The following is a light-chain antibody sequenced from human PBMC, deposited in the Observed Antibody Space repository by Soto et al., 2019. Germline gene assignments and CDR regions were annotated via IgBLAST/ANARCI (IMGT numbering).Light chain of an antibody. J-gene: IGLJ1*01. Sequence: QSVFTPPASLSGFPGQSIPLSFTGTRRDVGTHNFVSWYQQHPGKAPKLIIYDVSNRPSGVSDRFFGSKSGNTASLTISGLQAEDEADYYCSSFTTTNTYVFGTGTKVTVL. CDR1: RRDVGTHNF. CDR2: DVS. CDR3: SSFTTTNTYV. V-gene: IGLV2-14*03.